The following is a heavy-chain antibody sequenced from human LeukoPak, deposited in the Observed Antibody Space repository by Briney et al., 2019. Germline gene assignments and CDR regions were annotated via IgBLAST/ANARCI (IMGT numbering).Heavy chain of an antibody. CDR1: GGSISSSSYY. D-gene: IGHD2-2*01. CDR2: IYYSGST. Sequence: SETLSPTCTVSGGSISSSSYYWGWIRQPPGKGLEWIGSIYYSGSTYYNPSLKSRVTISVDTSKNQFSLKLSSVTAADTAVYYCAGKSSTSCYVVNYYFDYWGQGTLVTVSS. CDR3: AGKSSTSCYVVNYYFDY. V-gene: IGHV4-39*07. J-gene: IGHJ4*02.